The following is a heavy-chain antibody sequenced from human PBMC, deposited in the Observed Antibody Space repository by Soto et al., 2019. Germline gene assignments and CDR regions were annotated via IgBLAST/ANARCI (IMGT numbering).Heavy chain of an antibody. CDR2: FDPEDGET. D-gene: IGHD3-22*01. V-gene: IGHV1-24*01. CDR3: VLYYYDSSGYYYVGY. CDR1: GYTLTELS. J-gene: IGHJ4*02. Sequence: ASVKVSCKVSGYTLTELSMHWVRQAPGKGLEWMGGFDPEDGETIYAQKFQGRVTMTEDTSTDTAYMELSSLRSEDTAVYYCVLYYYDSSGYYYVGYWGQGTLVTVSS.